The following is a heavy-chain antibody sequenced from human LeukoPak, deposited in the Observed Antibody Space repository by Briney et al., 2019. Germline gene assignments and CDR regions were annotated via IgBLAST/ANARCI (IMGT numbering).Heavy chain of an antibody. CDR2: ISGSGGST. J-gene: IGHJ5*02. Sequence: GGSLRLSCAASGFTFSSYAMSWVRQAPGKGLEWVSAISGSGGSTYYADSVKGRFTISRDNSKNTLYLQMNSLRAEDTAAYYCAKDANGRYYYGSGSSSAWGQGTLVTVSS. CDR3: AKDANGRYYYGSGSSSA. V-gene: IGHV3-23*01. CDR1: GFTFSSYA. D-gene: IGHD3-10*01.